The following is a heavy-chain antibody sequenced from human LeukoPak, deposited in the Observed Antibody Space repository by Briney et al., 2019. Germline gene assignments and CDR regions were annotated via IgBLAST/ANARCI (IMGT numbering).Heavy chain of an antibody. CDR1: GGSISSINYY. CDR2: IYYSGST. CDR3: AKDSVEATVVTPYYFDY. Sequence: SETLSLTYTVSGGSISSINYYWGWMRQPPGKGLEWIGSIYYSGSTYYNPSLKSRFTISVDTSKNQFSLKESSVTAADTAVYYCAKDSVEATVVTPYYFDYWGQGTLVTVSS. J-gene: IGHJ4*02. V-gene: IGHV4-39*07. D-gene: IGHD4-23*01.